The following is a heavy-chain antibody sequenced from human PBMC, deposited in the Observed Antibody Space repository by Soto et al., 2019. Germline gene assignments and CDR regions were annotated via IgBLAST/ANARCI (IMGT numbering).Heavy chain of an antibody. V-gene: IGHV4-34*01. J-gene: IGHJ3*02. CDR3: ARVERGTATTVVDAFDI. Sequence: QEQLQQWGAGLLKPSETLSLTCAVYGGFVSSGNYYWSWIRQPPGKGLEWIGEMSHSGGTHVNPSLKCRVTISVDTSKNQFSLKMSSVTAADTALYYCARVERGTATTVVDAFDIWGPGTMVTVSS. CDR1: GGFVSSGNYY. CDR2: MSHSGGT. D-gene: IGHD1-1*01.